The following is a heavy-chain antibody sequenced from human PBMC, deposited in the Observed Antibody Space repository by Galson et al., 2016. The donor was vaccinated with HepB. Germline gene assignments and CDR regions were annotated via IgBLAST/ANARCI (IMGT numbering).Heavy chain of an antibody. CDR2: TYYRTKWYS. V-gene: IGHV6-1*01. J-gene: IGHJ4*02. CDR1: WDSVSNDGAA. Sequence: CAISWDSVSNDGAAWNWIRQSPSRGLEWLGRTYYRTKWYSDSAAFVKGRITVNADTPKNHFSLQLNSVTPEDSAVYYCTRGRSGVLVSLFEHWGQGILVTVSS. D-gene: IGHD2-21*01. CDR3: TRGRSGVLVSLFEH.